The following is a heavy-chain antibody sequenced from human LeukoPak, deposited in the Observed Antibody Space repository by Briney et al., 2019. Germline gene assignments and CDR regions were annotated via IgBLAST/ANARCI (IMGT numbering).Heavy chain of an antibody. CDR3: ASLGYCSGGSCYTTIFDY. Sequence: SETLSLTCTVSGGSISSGDYYWSWIRQPPGKGLEWIGYIYYSGSTYYNPSLKSRVTISVDTPKNQFSLKLSSVTAADTAVYYCASLGYCSGGSCYTTIFDYWGQGTLVTVSS. CDR2: IYYSGST. J-gene: IGHJ4*02. CDR1: GGSISSGDYY. V-gene: IGHV4-30-4*01. D-gene: IGHD2-15*01.